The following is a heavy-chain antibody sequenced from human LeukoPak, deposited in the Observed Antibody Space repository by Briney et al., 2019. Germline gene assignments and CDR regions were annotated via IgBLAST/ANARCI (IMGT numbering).Heavy chain of an antibody. D-gene: IGHD3-10*01. CDR1: GFTFSSYA. V-gene: IGHV3-64D*06. Sequence: GGSLRLSCSASGFTFSSYAMHWVRQAPGKGLEYVSAISSNGGSTYYADSVKGRFTISRDNSKNTLYLQMSSLRAEDTAVYYCARGNLWFGELPYDNWFDPWGQGTLVTVSS. CDR3: ARGNLWFGELPYDNWFDP. J-gene: IGHJ5*02. CDR2: ISSNGGST.